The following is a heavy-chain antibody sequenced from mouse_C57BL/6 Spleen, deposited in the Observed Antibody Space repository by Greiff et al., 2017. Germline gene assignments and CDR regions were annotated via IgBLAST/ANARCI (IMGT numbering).Heavy chain of an antibody. J-gene: IGHJ2*01. CDR3: VRQGYYGPLDY. D-gene: IGHD1-1*01. Sequence: EVKLVESGGGLVQPKGSLKLSCAASGFSFNTYAMNWVRQAPGKGLEWVARIRSKSNNYATYYADSVKDRFTISRDDSESMLYLQMNNLKTEDTAMYYCVRQGYYGPLDYWGQGTTLTVSS. CDR2: IRSKSNNYAT. CDR1: GFSFNTYA. V-gene: IGHV10-1*01.